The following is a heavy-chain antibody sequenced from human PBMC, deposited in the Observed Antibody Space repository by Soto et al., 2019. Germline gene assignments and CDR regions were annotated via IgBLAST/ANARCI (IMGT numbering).Heavy chain of an antibody. J-gene: IGHJ6*02. CDR3: VKDLGADYYYYGMDV. CDR1: GISLDDYA. D-gene: IGHD1-26*01. V-gene: IGHV3-9*01. CDR2: INWNSATI. Sequence: GGSLRLSCAASGISLDDYAMHWVRQAPGKGLEWVSGINWNSATIGYADPVKGRFTISRDNAKNSLYLQMNSLRPEDTALYYCVKDLGADYYYYGMDVWGQGTTVTVSS.